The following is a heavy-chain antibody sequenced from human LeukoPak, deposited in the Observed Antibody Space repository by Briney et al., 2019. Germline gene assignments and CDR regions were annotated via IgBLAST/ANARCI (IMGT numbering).Heavy chain of an antibody. CDR2: INPNSGTT. V-gene: IGHV1-2*02. Sequence: ASVKVSCEGSGYTFTGYYMHWVRQAPGQGLEWMGWINPNSGTTNYAQKFQGRVTVTSDTSIRTAYMELSRLESDDTAVYYCARDLMTTPTWDFDYWGQGTLVTVAS. CDR3: ARDLMTTPTWDFDY. CDR1: GYTFTGYY. J-gene: IGHJ4*02. D-gene: IGHD3-16*01.